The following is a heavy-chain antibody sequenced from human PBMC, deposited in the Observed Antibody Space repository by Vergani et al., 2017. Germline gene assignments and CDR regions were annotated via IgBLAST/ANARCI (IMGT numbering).Heavy chain of an antibody. V-gene: IGHV3-48*01. D-gene: IGHD3-22*01. CDR1: GFTFDDYA. Sequence: EVQLVESGGGLVQPGRSLRLSCAASGFTFDDYAMNWVRQAPGKGLECVSYISSSSSTIYYADSVKGRFTISRDNAKNSLYLQMNSLRAEDTAVYYCARDPGGYYYDSSGYFRYGMDVWGQGTTVTVSS. J-gene: IGHJ6*02. CDR3: ARDPGGYYYDSSGYFRYGMDV. CDR2: ISSSSSTI.